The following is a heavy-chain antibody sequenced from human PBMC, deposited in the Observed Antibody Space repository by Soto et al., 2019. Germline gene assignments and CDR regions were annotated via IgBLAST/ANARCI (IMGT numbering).Heavy chain of an antibody. Sequence: QVQLVQSGAEVKKPGSSVKVSCKASGGTFSNYAINWVRQAPGQGLEWMGGIIPLFGTPNYAQKFQDRVTFTAHKSTSTAYMELRSLRSDDTAVYYCARGWETVGTTTPFAYWGQGTLVTVSS. CDR1: GGTFSNYA. J-gene: IGHJ4*02. V-gene: IGHV1-69*06. CDR2: IIPLFGTP. D-gene: IGHD1-26*01. CDR3: ARGWETVGTTTPFAY.